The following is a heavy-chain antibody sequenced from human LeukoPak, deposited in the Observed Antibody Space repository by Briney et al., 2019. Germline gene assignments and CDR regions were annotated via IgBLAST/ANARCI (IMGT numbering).Heavy chain of an antibody. Sequence: GGSLRLSCAASGFTFSSYEMNWVRQAPGKGLEWVSYISSSGSTIYYADSVKGRFTISRDNAKSSLYLQMNSLRAEDTAVYYCARVWSDGNGSYYFDYWGQGTLVTVSS. J-gene: IGHJ4*02. D-gene: IGHD1-26*01. CDR3: ARVWSDGNGSYYFDY. CDR1: GFTFSSYE. V-gene: IGHV3-48*03. CDR2: ISSSGSTI.